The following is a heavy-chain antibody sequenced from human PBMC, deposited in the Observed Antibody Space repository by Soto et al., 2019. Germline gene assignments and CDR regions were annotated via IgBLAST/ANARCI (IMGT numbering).Heavy chain of an antibody. CDR1: GYTFTGYY. D-gene: IGHD6-6*01. J-gene: IGHJ6*02. CDR2: INPNSGGT. Sequence: ASVKVSCKASGYTFTGYYMHWVRQAPGQGLEWMGWINPNSGGTNYAQKFQGWVTMTRDTSISTAYMELSRLRSDDTAVYYCARDRGYSSSFSYYGMDVWGQGTTVTVSS. CDR3: ARDRGYSSSFSYYGMDV. V-gene: IGHV1-2*04.